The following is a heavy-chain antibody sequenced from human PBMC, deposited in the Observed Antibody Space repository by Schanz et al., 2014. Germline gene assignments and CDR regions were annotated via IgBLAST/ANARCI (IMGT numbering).Heavy chain of an antibody. D-gene: IGHD3-10*01. CDR2: ISCAGSNK. V-gene: IGHV3-30*03. CDR3: ARAQGVIRLYYGVDV. CDR1: GFTFATYA. J-gene: IGHJ6*02. Sequence: QAQLVESGGGVVQPGRSLRLSCAASGFTFATYAMSWVRQAPGKGLQWVALISCAGSNKYHAESVKGRFTISRDNLKNTVYLQMNSLRAGDTAVYYCARAQGVIRLYYGVDVWGQGTTVTVSS.